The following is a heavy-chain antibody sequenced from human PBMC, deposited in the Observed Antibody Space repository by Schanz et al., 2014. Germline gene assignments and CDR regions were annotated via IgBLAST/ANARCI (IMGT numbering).Heavy chain of an antibody. D-gene: IGHD3-10*01. CDR3: AKYRGYYRVSGSYRELEY. CDR1: GFTFSSYA. Sequence: EVHLLESGGGLVQPGGSLRLSCAASGFTFSSYAMSWVRQAPGKGLEWVSLISDSGDTAYYADSVKGRFTISRDNSKNTLYLQMNSLRPEDTAVYYCAKYRGYYRVSGSYRELEYWGQGTLVTVSS. V-gene: IGHV3-23*01. J-gene: IGHJ4*02. CDR2: ISDSGDTA.